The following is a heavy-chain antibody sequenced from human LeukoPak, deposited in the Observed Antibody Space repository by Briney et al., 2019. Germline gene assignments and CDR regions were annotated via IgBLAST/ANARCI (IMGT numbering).Heavy chain of an antibody. Sequence: SETLSLTCTVSGGSISSSSYYWGWIRQPPGKGLEWIGIIYYSGSTYYNPSLKSRVTLSVDTSKNQFSLKLSSVTAADTAVYYCARGGSGSYSDAFDIWGQGTMVTVSS. CDR3: ARGGSGSYSDAFDI. J-gene: IGHJ3*02. V-gene: IGHV4-39*07. D-gene: IGHD1-26*01. CDR2: IYYSGST. CDR1: GGSISSSSYY.